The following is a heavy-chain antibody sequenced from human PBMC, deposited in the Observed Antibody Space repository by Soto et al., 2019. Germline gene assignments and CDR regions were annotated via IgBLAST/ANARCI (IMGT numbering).Heavy chain of an antibody. CDR2: IYYRGNA. V-gene: IGHV4-39*01. J-gene: IGHJ4*02. D-gene: IGHD1-20*01. Sequence: PSETLSLTCSVSDDSINSDKYYWGWIRQPPGKGLEWIGSIYYRGNAYYNPSLQTRVTISVDTSKNQFSLKLTPVTAADTAVYYCARTRYNWHDSGFDYWGQGTLVTVSS. CDR1: DDSINSDKYY. CDR3: ARTRYNWHDSGFDY.